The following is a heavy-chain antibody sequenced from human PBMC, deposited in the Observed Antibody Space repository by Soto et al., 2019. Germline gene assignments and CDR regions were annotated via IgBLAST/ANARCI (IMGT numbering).Heavy chain of an antibody. Sequence: GGSLRLSCAASGFTFDDYAMHWVRQAPGKGLEWVSGISWNSGSIGYADSVKGRFTISRDNAKNSLYLQMNSLRAEDTALYYCAKGRSSSWYCDYWGQGTLVTVSS. CDR3: AKGRSSSWYCDY. J-gene: IGHJ4*02. CDR1: GFTFDDYA. CDR2: ISWNSGSI. D-gene: IGHD6-13*01. V-gene: IGHV3-9*01.